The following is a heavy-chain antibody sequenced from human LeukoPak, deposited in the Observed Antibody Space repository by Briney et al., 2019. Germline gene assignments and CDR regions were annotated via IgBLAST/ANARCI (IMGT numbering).Heavy chain of an antibody. CDR2: ISGSGGST. J-gene: IGHJ4*02. Sequence: GGSLRLSCAASGFTFSSYWMSWVRQAPGKGLEWVSAISGSGGSTYYADSVKGRFTISRDNSKNTLYMQMNSLRAEDTAVYYCAKGDKPVIAMVKFDYWGQGTLVTVSS. D-gene: IGHD5-18*01. V-gene: IGHV3-23*01. CDR3: AKGDKPVIAMVKFDY. CDR1: GFTFSSYW.